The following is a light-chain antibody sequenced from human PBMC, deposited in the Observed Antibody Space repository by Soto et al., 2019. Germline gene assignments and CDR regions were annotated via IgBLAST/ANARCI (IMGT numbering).Light chain of an antibody. CDR2: DVS. CDR1: SSDVGGYNY. J-gene: IGLJ2*01. Sequence: QSALTQPASVSGSPGQSITISCTGTSSDVGGYNYVSWYQQHTGKAPKLMIYDVSNRPSGVSNRFSGSKSGNTASLTISGLQAEDEADYYCISYTSSSTLVFGGVTTLTVL. V-gene: IGLV2-14*01. CDR3: ISYTSSSTLV.